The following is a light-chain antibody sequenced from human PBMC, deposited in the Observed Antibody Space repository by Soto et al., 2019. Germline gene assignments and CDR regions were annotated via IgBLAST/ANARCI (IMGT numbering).Light chain of an antibody. CDR1: NGDVGGYNY. V-gene: IGLV2-8*01. CDR3: HPFAGRAKWV. J-gene: IGLJ3*02. CDR2: EVT. Sequence: QSALTQPPSASGSPGQSVTISCTGTNGDVGGYNYVSWYQQYPGKAPRLLIYEVTKRPSGVPDRFSGSKSGNSAYLTVSGLQVGDEGDYSLHPFAGRAKWVFGGGTKLTGL.